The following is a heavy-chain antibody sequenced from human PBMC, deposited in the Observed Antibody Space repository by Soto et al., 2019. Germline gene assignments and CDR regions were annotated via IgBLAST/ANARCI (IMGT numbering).Heavy chain of an antibody. CDR3: AKDRVGYNWNYYDY. V-gene: IGHV3-23*01. CDR2: ISGSGGST. D-gene: IGHD1-20*01. Sequence: GESLKISCAASGFTFSSYAMSWVRQAPGKGLEWVSAISGSGGSTYYADSVKGRFTISRDNSKNTLYLQMNSLRAEDTAVYYCAKDRVGYNWNYYDYWGQGTLVTVSS. J-gene: IGHJ4*02. CDR1: GFTFSSYA.